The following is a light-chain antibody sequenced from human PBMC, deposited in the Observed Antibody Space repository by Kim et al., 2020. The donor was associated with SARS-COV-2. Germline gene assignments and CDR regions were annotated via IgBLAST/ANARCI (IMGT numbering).Light chain of an antibody. CDR3: QQYGSSPWT. V-gene: IGKV3-20*01. Sequence: SPGERATLSGRARQSVSSGYLAWYQQKPGQAPRLLIYGAAGRANGIPDRFSGRGSGTDFTLTISRLEPEDIAVYYCQQYGSSPWTFGQGTKVDIK. CDR2: GAA. J-gene: IGKJ1*01. CDR1: QSVSSGY.